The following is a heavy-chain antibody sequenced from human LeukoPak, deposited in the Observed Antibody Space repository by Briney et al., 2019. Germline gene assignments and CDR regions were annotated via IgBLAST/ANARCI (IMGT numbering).Heavy chain of an antibody. D-gene: IGHD7-27*01. V-gene: IGHV3-7*01. CDR2: INQDGSEK. CDR1: TSSTXX. Sequence: TSSTXXMNWXXQAXGXXXXXXXNINQDGSEKYYVDSVKGRFTISRDNAKNSLYLQMNSLRADDTAVYFCAKSIPTGVDYFDYWGQGTLVTVSS. J-gene: IGHJ4*02. CDR3: AKSIPTGVDYFDY.